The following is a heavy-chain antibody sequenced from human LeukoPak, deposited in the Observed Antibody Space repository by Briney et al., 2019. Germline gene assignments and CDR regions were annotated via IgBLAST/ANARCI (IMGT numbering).Heavy chain of an antibody. J-gene: IGHJ2*01. CDR3: ARDRGQWLVDWYFDL. V-gene: IGHV4-61*02. D-gene: IGHD6-19*01. CDR1: SGSISSSSYY. Sequence: SETLSLTCTISSGSISSSSYYWSWIRQPAGKGLEWIGRIYTSGSTNYNPSLKSRVTISVDTSKNQFSLKLSSVTAADTAVYYCARDRGQWLVDWYFDLWGRGTLVTVSS. CDR2: IYTSGST.